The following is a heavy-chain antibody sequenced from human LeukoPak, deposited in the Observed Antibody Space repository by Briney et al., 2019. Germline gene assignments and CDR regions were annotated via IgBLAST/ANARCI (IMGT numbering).Heavy chain of an antibody. CDR2: IYYSGST. V-gene: IGHV4-59*01. CDR1: GGSISSYY. D-gene: IGHD3-10*01. J-gene: IGHJ4*02. Sequence: PSETLSLTCTVSGGSISSYYWSWIRQPPGKGLGWIGYIYYSGSTNYNPPLKSRVTISVDTSKNQFSLKLSSVTAADTAVYYCARLKYYFGSGPWGYFDYWGQGTLVTVSS. CDR3: ARLKYYFGSGPWGYFDY.